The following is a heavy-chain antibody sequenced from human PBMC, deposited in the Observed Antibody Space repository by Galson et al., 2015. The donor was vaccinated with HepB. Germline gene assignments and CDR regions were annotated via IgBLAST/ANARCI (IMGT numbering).Heavy chain of an antibody. CDR2: IYYSGST. CDR3: ARASIAVAGNAFDI. V-gene: IGHV4-39*01. CDR1: GGSISSSSYY. D-gene: IGHD6-19*01. Sequence: ETLSLTCTVSGGSISSSSYYWGWIRQPPGKGLEWIGSIYYSGSTYYNPSLKSRVTISVDTSKNQFSLKLSSVTAADTAVYYCARASIAVAGNAFDIWGQGTMVTVSS. J-gene: IGHJ3*02.